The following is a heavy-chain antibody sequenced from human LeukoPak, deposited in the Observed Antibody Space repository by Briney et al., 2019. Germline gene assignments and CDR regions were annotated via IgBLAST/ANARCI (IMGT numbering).Heavy chain of an antibody. CDR1: GFTFSSYA. D-gene: IGHD3-3*01. Sequence: GGSLRLSCAASGFTFSSYAMSWVRQAPGKGLEWVAVISYDGSNKYYADSVKGRFTISRDNSKNTLYLQMNSLRAEDTAVYYCARDVLRFLEWLSYYYGMDVWGQGTTVTVSS. CDR2: ISYDGSNK. J-gene: IGHJ6*02. V-gene: IGHV3-30*04. CDR3: ARDVLRFLEWLSYYYGMDV.